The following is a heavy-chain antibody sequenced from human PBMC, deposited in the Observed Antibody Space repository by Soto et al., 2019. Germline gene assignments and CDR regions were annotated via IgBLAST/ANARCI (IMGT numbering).Heavy chain of an antibody. CDR1: GGSFSGYY. J-gene: IGHJ5*02. CDR2: INHSGST. CDR3: ARIREFWSGYYT. V-gene: IGHV4-34*01. Sequence: SETLSLTCAVYGGSFSGYYWSWISQPPGKGLEWIGEINHSGSTNYNPSLKSRVTISVDTSKNQFSLKLSSVTAADTAVYYCARIREFWSGYYTWGQGTLVTVSS. D-gene: IGHD3-3*01.